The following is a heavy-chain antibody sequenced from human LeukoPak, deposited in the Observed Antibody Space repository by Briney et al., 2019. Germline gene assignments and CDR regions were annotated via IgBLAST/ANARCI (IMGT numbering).Heavy chain of an antibody. CDR3: ARVGYYGSGSYYYYYGMDV. V-gene: IGHV3-30*04. CDR2: ISYDGSNK. J-gene: IGHJ6*02. CDR1: GFTFSSYA. D-gene: IGHD3-10*01. Sequence: GRSLRLSCAASGFTFSSYAMHWVRQAPGKGLEWVAVISYDGSNKYYADSVKGRFTISRDNSKNTLYLQMNSLRAEDTAVYYCARVGYYGSGSYYYYYGMDVWGQGTTVTVSS.